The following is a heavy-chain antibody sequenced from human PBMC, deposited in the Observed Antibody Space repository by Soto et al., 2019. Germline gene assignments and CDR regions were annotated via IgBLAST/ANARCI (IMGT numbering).Heavy chain of an antibody. CDR2: IWYDGSNK. Sequence: GGSLRLSCAASGFTFSSYGMHWVRQAPGKGLEWVAVIWYDGSNKYYADSVKGRFTISRDNSKNTLYLQMNSLRAEDTAVYYCAREVKAPGIPLPKNWFDPWGQGTLVTVSS. V-gene: IGHV3-33*01. CDR3: AREVKAPGIPLPKNWFDP. D-gene: IGHD1-26*01. J-gene: IGHJ5*02. CDR1: GFTFSSYG.